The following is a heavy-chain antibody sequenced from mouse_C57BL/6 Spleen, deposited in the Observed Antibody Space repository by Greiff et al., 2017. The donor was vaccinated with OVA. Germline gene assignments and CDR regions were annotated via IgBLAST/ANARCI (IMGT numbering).Heavy chain of an antibody. V-gene: IGHV1-64*01. D-gene: IGHD2-4*01. CDR3: ARAEDYDVWFAY. CDR1: GYTFTSYW. CDR2: IHPNSGST. Sequence: QVQLQQPGAELVKPGASVKLSCKASGYTFTSYWMHWVKQRPGQVLEWIGMIHPNSGSTNYNEKFKSKATLTVDKSSSTAYMQLSSLTSEDSAVYYCARAEDYDVWFAYWGQGTLVTVSA. J-gene: IGHJ3*01.